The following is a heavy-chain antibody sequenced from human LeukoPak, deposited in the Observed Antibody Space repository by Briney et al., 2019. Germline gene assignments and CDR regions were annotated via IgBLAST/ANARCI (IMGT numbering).Heavy chain of an antibody. J-gene: IGHJ4*02. CDR1: GYTFTSYH. Sequence: ASVKVSCKASGYTFTSYHMHWVRQAPGQGLEWMGLINPSGGSATYAQKFQGRVTMTRDTSTSTVYMEVSSLRSEDTAVYYCARARLGSSASADCWGQGTLVTVSS. CDR3: ARARLGSSASADC. V-gene: IGHV1-46*01. D-gene: IGHD6-19*01. CDR2: INPSGGSA.